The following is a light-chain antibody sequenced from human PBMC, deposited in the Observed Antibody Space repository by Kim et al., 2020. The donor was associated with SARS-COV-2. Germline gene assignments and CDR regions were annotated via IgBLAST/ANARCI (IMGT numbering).Light chain of an antibody. J-gene: IGLJ2*01. Sequence: ASVKLTCTLSSGHSSYAIAWHQQQPEKGPRYLMKVNSDGSHSKGDGIPDRFSGSSSGAERFLTISSLRSEDEADYYCQTWGTGIVVFGGGTQLTVL. CDR3: QTWGTGIVV. V-gene: IGLV4-69*01. CDR1: SGHSSYA. CDR2: VNSDGSH.